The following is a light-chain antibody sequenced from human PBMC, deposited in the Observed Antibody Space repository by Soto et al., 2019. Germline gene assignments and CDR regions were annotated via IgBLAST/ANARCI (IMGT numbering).Light chain of an antibody. CDR3: AAWDVSLVV. Sequence: QAVVTQPPSASGTPGQRVTISCSESSSNIGTNTVIWYQQLPGAAPKLLIYSDNQRPSGVPDRFSGSKSGTSASLAISGLQSEDEADYYCAAWDVSLVVFGGGTKLTVL. J-gene: IGLJ2*01. V-gene: IGLV1-44*01. CDR1: SSNIGTNT. CDR2: SDN.